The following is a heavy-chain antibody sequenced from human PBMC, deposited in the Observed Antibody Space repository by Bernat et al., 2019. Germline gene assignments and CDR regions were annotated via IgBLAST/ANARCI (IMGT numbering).Heavy chain of an antibody. Sequence: QLQLQESGPGLVKPSETLSLTCTVSGGSISSSSYYWGWIRQPPGKGLEWIGSIYYSGSTYYNPSLKSRVTISVDTSKNQFSLKLSSVTAADTAVYYCAREYLNCSSTSCYKKWNWFDPWGQGTLVTVSS. CDR2: IYYSGST. CDR1: GGSISSSSYY. V-gene: IGHV4-39*02. J-gene: IGHJ5*02. CDR3: AREYLNCSSTSCYKKWNWFDP. D-gene: IGHD2-2*02.